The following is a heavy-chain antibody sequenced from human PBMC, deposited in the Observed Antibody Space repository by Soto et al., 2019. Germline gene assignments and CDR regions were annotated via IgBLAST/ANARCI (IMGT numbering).Heavy chain of an antibody. CDR3: VRDAGSLGY. J-gene: IGHJ4*02. Sequence: PGGSLRLSCVVSGFTFNSYSMDWVRQAPGKGLEWVSYITSGSSTIHYADSVKGRFTIPRDNAKNSVFLQMNSLRVEDTAVYYCVRDAGSLGYWGQGTLVTVSS. D-gene: IGHD3-10*01. CDR2: ITSGSSTI. V-gene: IGHV3-48*01. CDR1: GFTFNSYS.